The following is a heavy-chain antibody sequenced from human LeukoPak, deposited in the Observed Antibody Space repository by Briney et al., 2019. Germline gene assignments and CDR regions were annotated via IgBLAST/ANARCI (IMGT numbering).Heavy chain of an antibody. CDR2: INPNSGGT. Sequence: ASVTVSCKASGYTFTYYYMYWVRQAPGQGLEWMGWINPNSGGTNYAQKFQGRVTMTRDTSISTAYMELSRLRSDDTAVYYCARKYYDSSGYYYYYYMDVWGKGATVTISS. V-gene: IGHV1-2*02. CDR1: GYTFTYYY. CDR3: ARKYYDSSGYYYYYYMDV. D-gene: IGHD3-22*01. J-gene: IGHJ6*03.